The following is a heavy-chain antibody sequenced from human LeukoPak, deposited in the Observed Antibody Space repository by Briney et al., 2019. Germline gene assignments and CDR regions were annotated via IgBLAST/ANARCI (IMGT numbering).Heavy chain of an antibody. J-gene: IGHJ4*02. CDR3: AKGYSSSWYYFDY. CDR2: IKQDGSEK. D-gene: IGHD6-13*01. Sequence: GGSLRLSCAASGFTVSSAGMHWVRQAPGKGLEWVAKIKQDGSEKYYVDSVKGRFTIYRDNAKNSLYLQMNSLGAEDTAVYYCAKGYSSSWYYFDYRGQGTLVSVSS. CDR1: GFTVSSAG. V-gene: IGHV3-7*05.